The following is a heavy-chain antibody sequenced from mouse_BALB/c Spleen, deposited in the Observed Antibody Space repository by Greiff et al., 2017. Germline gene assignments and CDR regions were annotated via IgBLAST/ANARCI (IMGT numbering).Heavy chain of an antibody. CDR2: ISIYYDNT. CDR3: ARRGTVVAGAMDY. V-gene: IGHV1S137*01. CDR1: GYTFTDYA. J-gene: IGHJ4*01. Sequence: VQLQQSGPELVRPGESVKISCKGSGYTFTDYAMHWVKQSHAKSLEWIGVISIYYDNTNYNQKFKGKATMTVDKCSSTAYMELARLTSEDSAIYYCARRGTVVAGAMDYWGQGTSVTVSA. D-gene: IGHD1-1*01.